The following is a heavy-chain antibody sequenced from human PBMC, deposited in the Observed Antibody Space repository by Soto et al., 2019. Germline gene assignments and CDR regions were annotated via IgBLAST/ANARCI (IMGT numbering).Heavy chain of an antibody. D-gene: IGHD3-16*01. CDR1: GGSISSYY. CDR3: ARHQTDDYVWGSYLDY. CDR2: IYYSGST. V-gene: IGHV4-59*08. Sequence: QVQLQESGPGLVKPSETLSLTCTVSGGSISSYYWSWIRQPPGKGLEWIGYIYYSGSTKYNPSLXSRVXIXLDTSKNQFSLKLSSVTAADTTVYYCARHQTDDYVWGSYLDYWGQGTLVTVSS. J-gene: IGHJ4*02.